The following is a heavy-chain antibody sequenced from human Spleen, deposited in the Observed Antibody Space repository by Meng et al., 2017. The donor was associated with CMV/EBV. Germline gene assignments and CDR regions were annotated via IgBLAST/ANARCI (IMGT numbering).Heavy chain of an antibody. V-gene: IGHV4-39*07. CDR2: IYYSGST. D-gene: IGHD3-22*01. CDR3: ASWGYYYDSSGYLVPNDY. J-gene: IGHJ4*02. Sequence: ESLKISCTVSGGSISSSSYYWGWIRQPPGKGLEWIGSIYYSGSTYYNPSLKSRVTISVDTSKNQFSLKLSSVTAADTAVYYCASWGYYYDSSGYLVPNDYWGQGTLVTVSS. CDR1: GGSISSSSYY.